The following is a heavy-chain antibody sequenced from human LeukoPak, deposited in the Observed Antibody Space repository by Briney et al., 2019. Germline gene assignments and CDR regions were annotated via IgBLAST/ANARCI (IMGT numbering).Heavy chain of an antibody. CDR2: TYYSGST. D-gene: IGHD4-17*01. Sequence: PSETLSLTCTVSGGSISSYYWSWIRQPPGKGLEWIGYTYYSGSTNYNPSLKSRVTISVDTSKNQFSLKLSSVTAADTAVYYCARHVTVTTPLGAFDIWGQGTMVTVSS. V-gene: IGHV4-59*08. J-gene: IGHJ3*02. CDR1: GGSISSYY. CDR3: ARHVTVTTPLGAFDI.